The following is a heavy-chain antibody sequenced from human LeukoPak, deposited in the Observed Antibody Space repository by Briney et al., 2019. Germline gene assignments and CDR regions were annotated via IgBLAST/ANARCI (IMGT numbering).Heavy chain of an antibody. V-gene: IGHV3-23*01. J-gene: IGHJ4*02. CDR2: ISGSGGSA. Sequence: GGSLRLSCAASGFTFSSYAMSWVRQAPGKGLEWVSAISGSGGSAYYADSVKGRFTISRDNSKNTLYLQMNSLRAEDTAVYYCARLVSWYFDYWGQGTLVTVSS. D-gene: IGHD3-16*01. CDR1: GFTFSSYA. CDR3: ARLVSWYFDY.